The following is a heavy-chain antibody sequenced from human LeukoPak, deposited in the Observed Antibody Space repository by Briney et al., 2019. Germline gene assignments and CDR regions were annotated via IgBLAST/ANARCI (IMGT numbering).Heavy chain of an antibody. CDR3: AKADEMNMDY. V-gene: IGHV3-33*06. CDR2: IWYDGSIK. CDR1: GFTFSRYG. J-gene: IGHJ4*02. D-gene: IGHD2/OR15-2a*01. Sequence: GGSLRLSCAASGFTFSRYGMHWVRQAPGKGLEWVGVIWYDGSIKYYAESVKGRFTISKDNSKNALYLQMNSLRAEDTAVYYCAKADEMNMDYWGQGTLVTGSS.